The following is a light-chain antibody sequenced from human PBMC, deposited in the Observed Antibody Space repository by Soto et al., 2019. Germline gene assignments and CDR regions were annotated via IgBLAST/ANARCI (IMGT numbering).Light chain of an antibody. CDR1: SSDVGGYNY. CDR3: SSYSRTTTLGV. V-gene: IGLV2-14*01. Sequence: QSALTQPASVSGSPGQSITISCTGTSSDVGGYNYVSWYQQYPGKAPKLLIFEVNNRPSGVSNRFSGSKSGSTASLTIAGLQAEDEADYYRSSYSRTTTLGVFGTGTKVTVL. J-gene: IGLJ1*01. CDR2: EVN.